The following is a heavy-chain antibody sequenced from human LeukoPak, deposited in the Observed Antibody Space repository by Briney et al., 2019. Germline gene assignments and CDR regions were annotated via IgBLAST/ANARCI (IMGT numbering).Heavy chain of an antibody. V-gene: IGHV3-23*01. CDR3: ARDAEVGTLFGVLSRYNWFDP. CDR1: GFTFSSYA. Sequence: PGGSLRLSCAASGFTFSSYAMSWVRQAPGKGLEWVSAISGSGGSTYYADSVKGRLTISRDNSKNSLYLQMNSLRAEDTAVYYCARDAEVGTLFGVLSRYNWFDPWGQGALVTVSS. CDR2: ISGSGGST. J-gene: IGHJ5*02. D-gene: IGHD3-3*01.